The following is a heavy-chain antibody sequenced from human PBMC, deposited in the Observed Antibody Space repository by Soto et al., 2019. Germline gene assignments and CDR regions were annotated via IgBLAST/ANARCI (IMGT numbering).Heavy chain of an antibody. J-gene: IGHJ4*02. D-gene: IGHD3-22*01. CDR1: GYTFTGYY. CDR3: AREGDSSGYYGY. Sequence: QVQLVQSGAEVKKPGASVKVSCKASGYTFTGYYMHWVRQAPGQGLEWMGWINPNSGGTNYAQKFQGRVTVTRDTSISTAYMDVSTLRSDDTAVYYCAREGDSSGYYGYWGQGTLVTVSS. CDR2: INPNSGGT. V-gene: IGHV1-2*02.